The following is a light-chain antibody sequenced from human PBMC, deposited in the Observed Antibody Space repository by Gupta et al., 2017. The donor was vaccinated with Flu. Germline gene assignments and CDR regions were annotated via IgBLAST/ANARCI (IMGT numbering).Light chain of an antibody. CDR1: QGISSN. V-gene: IGKV1-9*01. J-gene: IGKJ2*01. CDR2: AAS. CDR3: QYLNTYPPYT. Sequence: DIQLTRSPSFLSASVGDRVTITCRASQGISSNVAWYQQSPGKPPKLLISAASTLQSGVPSRFSGSGSGTEFTLTIRSLQPADFATYYCQYLNTYPPYTFGQGTKLEIK.